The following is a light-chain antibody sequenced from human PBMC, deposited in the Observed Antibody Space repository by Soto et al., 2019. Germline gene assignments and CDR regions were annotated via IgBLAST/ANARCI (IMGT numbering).Light chain of an antibody. CDR2: GAS. J-gene: IGKJ1*01. Sequence: IVMTQSPSSLSVSTGERATLSCRASQSVSSDLAWYHQKPGQAPRLIIYGASTRATGIPARFSGSGSGTEFTLTINSLQSEDFAVYYCQQYNNWPRTLGQGTKVDIK. CDR3: QQYNNWPRT. CDR1: QSVSSD. V-gene: IGKV3-15*01.